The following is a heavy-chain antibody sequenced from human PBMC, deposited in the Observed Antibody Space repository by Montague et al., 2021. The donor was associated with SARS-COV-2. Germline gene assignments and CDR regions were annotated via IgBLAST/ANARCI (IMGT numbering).Heavy chain of an antibody. J-gene: IGHJ4*02. CDR1: GGSINGYY. D-gene: IGHD1-26*01. CDR3: ARGTEVGAFDY. CDR2: IYYNRRT. V-gene: IGHV4-59*01. Sequence: SETLSLTCTVSGGSINGYYWTWVRQPPGKGLQWNAHIYYNRRTRXIPSLKGRLSVSLDKAKYQFSLELTPVTAADTARYFCARGTEVGAFDYWGQGALVSVSS.